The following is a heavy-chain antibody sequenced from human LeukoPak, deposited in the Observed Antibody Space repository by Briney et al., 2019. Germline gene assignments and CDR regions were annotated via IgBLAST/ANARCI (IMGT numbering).Heavy chain of an antibody. D-gene: IGHD1/OR15-1a*01. CDR3: ARASAARGEQISDY. J-gene: IGHJ4*02. Sequence: PGGSLRLSCAASGFAFSDFTMSWVRQAPGQGLEWVSSISSSSTYINYADSLKGRFTVSRDNARNSLYLQMNSLRAEDTAVYYCARASAARGEQISDYWGQGTLVTVSS. CDR2: ISSSSTYI. V-gene: IGHV3-21*01. CDR1: GFAFSDFT.